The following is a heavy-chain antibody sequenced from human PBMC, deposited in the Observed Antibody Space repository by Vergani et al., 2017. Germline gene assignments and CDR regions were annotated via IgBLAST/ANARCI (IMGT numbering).Heavy chain of an antibody. J-gene: IGHJ4*02. CDR3: ARVPIWFGATDY. D-gene: IGHD3-10*01. CDR1: GGSFSGYY. CDR2: INLSGST. Sequence: QVQLQQWGAGLLKPSETLSLTCAVHGGSFSGYYWSWIRQPPGKGLEWIGEINLSGSTNYNPSLKSRVTISVDTSKNQFSLKLSSVTAADTAVYYCARVPIWFGATDYWGQGTLVTVSS. V-gene: IGHV4-34*01.